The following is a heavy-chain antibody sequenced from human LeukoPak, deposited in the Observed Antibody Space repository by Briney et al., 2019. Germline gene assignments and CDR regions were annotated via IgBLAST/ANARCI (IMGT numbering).Heavy chain of an antibody. CDR3: AREQQQLVSFDY. CDR1: GFTFSSYS. CDR2: ISSSSSYI. D-gene: IGHD6-13*01. J-gene: IGHJ4*02. V-gene: IGHV3-21*01. Sequence: PGGSLRLPCAASGFTFSSYSMNWVRQAPGKGLEWVSSISSSSSYIYYADSVKGRFTISRDNAKISLYLQMNSLRAEDTAVYYCAREQQQLVSFDYWGQGTLVTVSS.